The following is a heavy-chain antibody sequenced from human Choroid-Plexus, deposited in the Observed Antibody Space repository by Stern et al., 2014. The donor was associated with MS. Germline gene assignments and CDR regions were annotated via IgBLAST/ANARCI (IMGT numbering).Heavy chain of an antibody. D-gene: IGHD2/OR15-2a*01. CDR3: AKDRQYLTFFFDF. CDR1: GFSFSSFG. CDR2: ISYDGSK. V-gene: IGHV3-30*18. J-gene: IGHJ4*02. Sequence: VQLLESGAGVVQPGSPLRLSCAASGFSFSSFGMHWVRQAPGKGLEWVALISYDGSKDYADSVKGRVASSRENSKKRLYLQMNSLRAEDTAVYYCAKDRQYLTFFFDFWGQGTLVTVSS.